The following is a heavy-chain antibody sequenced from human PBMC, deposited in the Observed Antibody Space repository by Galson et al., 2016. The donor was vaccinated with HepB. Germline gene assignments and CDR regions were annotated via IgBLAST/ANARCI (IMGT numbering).Heavy chain of an antibody. V-gene: IGHV4-39*01. CDR3: SRRPPVSSSPFYFES. CDR1: GGSVSSSGYF. CDR2: IYYSETT. Sequence: SETLSLTCSVSGGSVSSSGYFWDWFRQPPGKGLEWVASIYYSETTYYNPSLKSRVTISVDTSKNQSSLKLTSVTAADTSVFHCSRRPPVSSSPFYFESWGQGTLVTVPS. D-gene: IGHD6-13*01. J-gene: IGHJ4*02.